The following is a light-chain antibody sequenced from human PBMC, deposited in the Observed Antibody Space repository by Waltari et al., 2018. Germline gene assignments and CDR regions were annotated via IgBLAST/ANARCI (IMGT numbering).Light chain of an antibody. Sequence: SYEVTQPPSVSVSPGQTASITCSGDKLEDKYVCWYQQKPGQSPVLVLHPDSKRPSGIPERFSGFNSGNTATLTISETQAMDEADYYCQTWDRNTYVVFGGGTKLTVL. V-gene: IGLV3-1*01. J-gene: IGLJ2*01. CDR1: KLEDKY. CDR3: QTWDRNTYVV. CDR2: PDS.